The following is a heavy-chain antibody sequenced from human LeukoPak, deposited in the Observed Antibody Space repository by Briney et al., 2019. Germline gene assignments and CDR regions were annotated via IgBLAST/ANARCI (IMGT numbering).Heavy chain of an antibody. Sequence: PGGSLRLSCAASGFTFSRYGMHWVRQAPGKGLEWVAFIRFDGSKKYYADSVKGRFTISRDNSKNTLYLQMNSLRPEDTAVYYCATAPEPCSSATCYVFYYYYYMDVWGTGTTVTISS. V-gene: IGHV3-30*02. CDR3: ATAPEPCSSATCYVFYYYYYMDV. CDR2: IRFDGSKK. CDR1: GFTFSRYG. J-gene: IGHJ6*03. D-gene: IGHD2-2*01.